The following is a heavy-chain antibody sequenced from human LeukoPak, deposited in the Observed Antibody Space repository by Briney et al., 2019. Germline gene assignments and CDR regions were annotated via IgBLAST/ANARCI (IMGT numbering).Heavy chain of an antibody. CDR1: GFTVSDYG. D-gene: IGHD3-9*01. V-gene: IGHV3-11*06. CDR2: ISSSSSYT. CDR3: ARGADAYDILTGNPFDY. J-gene: IGHJ4*02. Sequence: GGSLRLSCAASGFTVSDYGMSWIRQAPGKGLEWVSYISSSSSYTNYADSVKGRFTISRDNAKNSLYLQMNSLRAEDTAVYYCARGADAYDILTGNPFDYWGQGTLVPVSS.